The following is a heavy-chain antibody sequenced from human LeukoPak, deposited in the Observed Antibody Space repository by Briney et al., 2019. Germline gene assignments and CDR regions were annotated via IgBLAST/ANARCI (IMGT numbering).Heavy chain of an antibody. CDR1: GFTFSNYE. D-gene: IGHD6-13*01. CDR3: ASRALIEAGKGYYFDY. V-gene: IGHV3-48*03. J-gene: IGHJ4*02. Sequence: GGSLRLSCAASGFTFSNYEMSWVRQAPGKGLEWLSYIGSTATIIYYGDSVKGRFTISRDNAKNSLYLQMNSLSAEDTAVYYCASRALIEAGKGYYFDYWGQGTLVTVSS. CDR2: IGSTATII.